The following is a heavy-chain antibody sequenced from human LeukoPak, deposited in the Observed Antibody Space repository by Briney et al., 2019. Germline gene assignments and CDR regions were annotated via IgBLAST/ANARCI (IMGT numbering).Heavy chain of an antibody. CDR1: GYTLTELS. J-gene: IGHJ5*02. V-gene: IGHV1-24*01. CDR3: ATDPWYYDSSGRNWFDP. D-gene: IGHD3-22*01. Sequence: ASVKASCKVSGYTLTELSMHWVRQAPGKGLEWMGGFDPEDGETIYAQKFQGRVTMTEDTSTDTAYMELSSLRSEDTAVYYCATDPWYYDSSGRNWFDPWGQGTLVTVSS. CDR2: FDPEDGET.